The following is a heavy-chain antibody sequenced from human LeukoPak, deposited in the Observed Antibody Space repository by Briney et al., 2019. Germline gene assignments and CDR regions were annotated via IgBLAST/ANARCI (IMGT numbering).Heavy chain of an antibody. CDR1: GGSISSSNYY. Sequence: SETLSLTCTASGGSISSSNYYWGWIRQPPGKGLEWIGSIFYRGNTYYNPSLKSRVTISVDTSKNQFSLKLSSVTAADTAVYYCARTRGTSGVMIFDYWGQGTLVTVSS. D-gene: IGHD3-16*01. CDR2: IFYRGNT. J-gene: IGHJ4*02. V-gene: IGHV4-39*01. CDR3: ARTRGTSGVMIFDY.